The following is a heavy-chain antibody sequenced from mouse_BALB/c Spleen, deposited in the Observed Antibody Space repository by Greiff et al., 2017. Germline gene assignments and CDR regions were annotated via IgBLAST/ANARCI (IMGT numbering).Heavy chain of an antibody. D-gene: IGHD2-10*02. V-gene: IGHV5-6*01. J-gene: IGHJ4*01. Sequence: EVQVVESGGDLVKPGGSLKLSCAASGFTFSSYGMSWVRQTPDKRLEWVATISSGGSYTYYPDSVKGRFTISRDNAKNTLYLQMSSLKSEDTAMYYCASPASYGNPHYYAMDYWGQGTSVTVSS. CDR3: ASPASYGNPHYYAMDY. CDR2: ISSGGSYT. CDR1: GFTFSSYG.